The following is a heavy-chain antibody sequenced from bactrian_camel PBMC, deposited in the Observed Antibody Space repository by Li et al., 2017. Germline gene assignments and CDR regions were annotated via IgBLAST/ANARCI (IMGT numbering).Heavy chain of an antibody. Sequence: HVQLVESGGGLVQPGGSLRLSCAASGFTFSTYYMSWVRQAPGKGLEWVASIYTGDTSTASADSVKGRFTISRDNTMNMLYLQMNSLKSEDTALYYCATLDFAGTLGSWFSYEYNYWGQGTQVTVS. CDR2: IYTGDTST. V-gene: IGHV3-2*01. D-gene: IGHD6*01. CDR3: ATLDFAGTLGSWFSYEYNY. CDR1: GFTFSTYY. J-gene: IGHJ4*01.